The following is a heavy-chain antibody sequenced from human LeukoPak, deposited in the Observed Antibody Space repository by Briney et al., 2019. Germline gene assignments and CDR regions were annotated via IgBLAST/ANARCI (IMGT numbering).Heavy chain of an antibody. CDR3: TTGIRGD. CDR1: GFIFADTW. J-gene: IGHJ4*02. CDR2: IASKTDGGTT. V-gene: IGHV3-15*04. Sequence: GGSLRLSCAASGFIFADTWMNWVRQAPGKGLEWVGRIASKTDGGTTDYAAPVKGRFTISRDDSKNTLFLQMNSLKTEDTAVYYCTTGIRGDCGQGTLVTVSS.